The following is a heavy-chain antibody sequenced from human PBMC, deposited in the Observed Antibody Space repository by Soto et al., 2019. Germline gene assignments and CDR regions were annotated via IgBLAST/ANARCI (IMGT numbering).Heavy chain of an antibody. CDR3: ARANEYTSSSGMDV. V-gene: IGHV6-1*01. D-gene: IGHD6-6*01. Sequence: QVQLQQSGPGLVKPSQTLSLTCAISGDSVSSNSAAWNWIRQSPSRGLEWLGRTYYRSKWHNNYAVSVKSRITINPDTSKTPFSLQLNSVTPEDTAVYYCARANEYTSSSGMDVWGQGTTVTVSS. J-gene: IGHJ6*02. CDR1: GDSVSSNSAA. CDR2: TYYRSKWHN.